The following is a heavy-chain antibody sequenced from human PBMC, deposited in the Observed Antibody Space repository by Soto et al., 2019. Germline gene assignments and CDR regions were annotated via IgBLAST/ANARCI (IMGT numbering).Heavy chain of an antibody. CDR2: IVVGSGNT. CDR1: GFPFTSSA. J-gene: IGHJ4*02. V-gene: IGHV1-58*01. D-gene: IGHD3-16*01. Sequence: GASLKLSCKSSGFPFTSSAVQWVRQARGQRLEWIGWIVVGSGNTNYAQKFQERVTITRDMSTSTAYMELSSLRSDDTAVYYCARGGTPIDYWGQGTLVTVSS. CDR3: ARGGTPIDY.